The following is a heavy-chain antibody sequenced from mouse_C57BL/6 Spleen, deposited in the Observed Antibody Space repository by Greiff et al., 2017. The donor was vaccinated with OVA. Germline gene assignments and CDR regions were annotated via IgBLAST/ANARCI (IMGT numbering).Heavy chain of an antibody. CDR2: IDPSDSYT. CDR3: ERTGSNSWFAY. J-gene: IGHJ3*01. CDR1: GYTFTSYW. V-gene: IGHV1-69*01. D-gene: IGHD2-5*01. Sequence: QVQLQQPGAELVMPGASVKLSCKASGYTFTSYWMHWVKQRPGQGLEWIGEIDPSDSYTNYNQKFKGKSTLTVDKSSSTAYMQLSSLTSEDSAVYYCERTGSNSWFAYWGQGTLVTVSA.